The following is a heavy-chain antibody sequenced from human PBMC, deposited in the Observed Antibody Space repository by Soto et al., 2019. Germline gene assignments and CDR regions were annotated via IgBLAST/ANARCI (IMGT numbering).Heavy chain of an antibody. CDR3: ARDRYCSGGSCYRIYGMDV. J-gene: IGHJ6*02. CDR1: GASITTDY. Sequence: SETLSLTCTVSGASITTDYWSWIRQPPGKGLEFIAYISDSGTTNYNPSLNSRVTISLDTSKSQFSLRLTSVTDADTAVYYCARDRYCSGGSCYRIYGMDVWGQGTTVTVSS. CDR2: ISDSGTT. V-gene: IGHV4-59*12. D-gene: IGHD2-15*01.